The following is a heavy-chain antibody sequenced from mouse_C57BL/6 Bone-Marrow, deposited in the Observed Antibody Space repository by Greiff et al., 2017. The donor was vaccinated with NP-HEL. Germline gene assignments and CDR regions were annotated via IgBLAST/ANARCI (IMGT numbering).Heavy chain of an antibody. J-gene: IGHJ1*03. CDR3: ARVMSYDGYYVTSYWYFDV. V-gene: IGHV3-6*01. CDR2: IRYDGSN. D-gene: IGHD2-3*01. CDR1: GYSITSGYY. Sequence: EVQLQESGPGLVKPSQSLSLTCSVTGYSITSGYYWNWIRQFPGNKLEWMGYIRYDGSNNYNPSLKNRISITRDTSKNQFFLKLNSVTTEDTATYYCARVMSYDGYYVTSYWYFDVWGTGTTVTVSS.